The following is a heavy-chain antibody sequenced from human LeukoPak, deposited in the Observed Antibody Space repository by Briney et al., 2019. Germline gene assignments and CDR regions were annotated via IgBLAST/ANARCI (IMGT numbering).Heavy chain of an antibody. CDR2: IYYSGST. CDR1: GGSISSSSYY. Sequence: SETLSLTCTVFGGSISSSSYYWGWIRQPPGKGLEWIGSIYYSGSTYYNPSLKSRVTISVDTSKNQFSLKLSSVTAADTAVYYCARRDALNYYYYMDVWGKGTTVTVSS. J-gene: IGHJ6*03. V-gene: IGHV4-39*01. D-gene: IGHD3-3*02. CDR3: ARRDALNYYYYMDV.